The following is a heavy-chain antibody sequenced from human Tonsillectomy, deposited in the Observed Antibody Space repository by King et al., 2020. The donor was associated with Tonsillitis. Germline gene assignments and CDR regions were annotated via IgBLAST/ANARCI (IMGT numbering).Heavy chain of an antibody. D-gene: IGHD4/OR15-4a*01. CDR1: GFTFSTYW. J-gene: IGHJ4*02. V-gene: IGHV3-7*01. CDR3: ARDSAGSLEY. CDR2: INQDGSVK. Sequence: VQLVESGGGLVQPGGSLRLSCAASGFTFSTYWMGWVRQAPGNGLEWVANINQDGSVKQYVDSVRGRFAISRDNAKSSVYLQVNSLRGEDTAVYYCARDSAGSLEYWGQGTLVTVSS.